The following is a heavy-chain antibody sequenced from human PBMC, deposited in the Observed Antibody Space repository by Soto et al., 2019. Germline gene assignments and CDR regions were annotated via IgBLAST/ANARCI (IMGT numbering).Heavy chain of an antibody. CDR3: ARGLWNYAY. CDR2: FYSGGST. D-gene: IGHD1-7*01. CDR1: GFTVSSNY. Sequence: XGSLRLSCAASGFTVSSNYMNWVRQAPGKGLEWVSVFYSGGSTYYADSVKGRFTMSRDISKNILYLQMNSLRGEDTAVYYCARGLWNYAYWGPGTLVTVSS. V-gene: IGHV3-53*01. J-gene: IGHJ4*02.